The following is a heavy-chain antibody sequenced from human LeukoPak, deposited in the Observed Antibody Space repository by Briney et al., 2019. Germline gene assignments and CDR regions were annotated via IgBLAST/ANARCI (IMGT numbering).Heavy chain of an antibody. Sequence: QPGGSLRLSCTASGLTFSTSGMSWVRQAPGKGLEWVSVISGSGATTSYADSVKGRFTISRDNSKNTLYLQMNSLRAEDTAVYYCATSPGMASIFSYFDYWGQGTLLTVSS. CDR2: ISGSGATT. CDR1: GLTFSTSG. V-gene: IGHV3-23*01. J-gene: IGHJ4*02. CDR3: ATSPGMASIFSYFDY. D-gene: IGHD5-24*01.